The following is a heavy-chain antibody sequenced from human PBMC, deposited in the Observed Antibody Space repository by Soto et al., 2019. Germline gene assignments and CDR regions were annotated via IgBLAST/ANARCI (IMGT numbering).Heavy chain of an antibody. V-gene: IGHV1-18*01. D-gene: IGHD6-19*01. J-gene: IGHJ5*02. CDR3: ARDGDSSGWYVDWFDP. Sequence: ASVKVSCKASGYTFTSYGISWVRQAPGQGLEWMGWISAYNGNTNYAQKLQGRVTMTTDTSTSTAYMELRSLRSDDTAVYYCARDGDSSGWYVDWFDPWGQGTLVTVSS. CDR2: ISAYNGNT. CDR1: GYTFTSYG.